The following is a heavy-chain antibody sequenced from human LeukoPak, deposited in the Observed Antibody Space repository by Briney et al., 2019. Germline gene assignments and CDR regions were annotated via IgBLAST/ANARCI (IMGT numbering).Heavy chain of an antibody. D-gene: IGHD2-2*02. CDR3: AKTLIPHFDY. V-gene: IGHV3-23*01. CDR1: GFSFSDYW. J-gene: IGHJ4*02. CDR2: ISGSGDST. Sequence: GGSLRLSCEAAGFSFSDYWMNWVRQAPGKGLEWVSAISGSGDSTYYADSVKGRFTISRDNSKNTLYLQMNSLRAEDTAVYYCAKTLIPHFDYWGQGTLVTVSS.